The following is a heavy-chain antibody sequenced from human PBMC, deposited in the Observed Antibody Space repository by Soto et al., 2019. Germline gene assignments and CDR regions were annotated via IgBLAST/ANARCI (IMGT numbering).Heavy chain of an antibody. Sequence: QLQLQESGPGLVKSSETLSLTCTVSGGSISSSSYHWGWIRQPPGKGLEWIGTIYYSGSTYYNPSLKSRVTISVDTSKNQFSLKLSSVTAADTAVYYCARSYGVWSGYYTNWFDPWGQGTLVTVSS. D-gene: IGHD3-3*01. CDR2: IYYSGST. CDR3: ARSYGVWSGYYTNWFDP. CDR1: GGSISSSSYH. V-gene: IGHV4-39*01. J-gene: IGHJ5*02.